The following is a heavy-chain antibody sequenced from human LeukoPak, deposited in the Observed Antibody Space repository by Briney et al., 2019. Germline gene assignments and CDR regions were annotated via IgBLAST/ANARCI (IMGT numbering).Heavy chain of an antibody. D-gene: IGHD6-13*01. CDR3: ARGVHGTTWYVDY. J-gene: IGHJ4*02. CDR1: GYTFTNYG. CDR2: ISTYNGNT. V-gene: IGHV1-18*01. Sequence: ASVKVSCKASGYTFTNYGISWVRQAPGQGLEWMGWISTYNGNTNYAQKLQGRVTMTTDTSTNTVYMELRSLRSDDTAVYYCARGVHGTTWYVDYWGQGTQVTVSS.